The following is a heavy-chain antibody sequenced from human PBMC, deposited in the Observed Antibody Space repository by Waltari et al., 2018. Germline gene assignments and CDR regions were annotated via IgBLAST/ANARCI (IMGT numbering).Heavy chain of an antibody. J-gene: IGHJ4*02. Sequence: EVQLVESGGGLVQPGGSLRLSCAASGFTFSSYEMTWVRQAPGKGLEWVSYISSSGSTIYYADSVKGRFTISRDNAKNSLYLQMNSLRAEDTAVYYCARVSAGAPFDYWGQGTLVTVSS. CDR1: GFTFSSYE. CDR3: ARVSAGAPFDY. CDR2: ISSSGSTI. D-gene: IGHD6-19*01. V-gene: IGHV3-48*03.